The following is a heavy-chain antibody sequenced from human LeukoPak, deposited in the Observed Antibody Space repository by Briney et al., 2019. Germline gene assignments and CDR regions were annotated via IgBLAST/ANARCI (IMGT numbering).Heavy chain of an antibody. CDR3: AKDRITGTPYYFDY. V-gene: IGHV3-23*01. J-gene: IGHJ4*02. CDR2: ISGSGGST. CDR1: GFTFSSYA. D-gene: IGHD1-20*01. Sequence: SGGSLRLSCAASGFTFSSYAMSWVRQAPGKGLEWVSGISGSGGSTYYADSVKGRFTIPRDNSKNTLYLQMDSLRAEDTAVYYCAKDRITGTPYYFDYWGQGTLVTVSS.